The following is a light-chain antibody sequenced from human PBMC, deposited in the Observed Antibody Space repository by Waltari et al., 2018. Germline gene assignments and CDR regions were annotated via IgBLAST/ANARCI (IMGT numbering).Light chain of an antibody. Sequence: QSALTQPPSASGSPGQSVTISCTGTSSDVGGYNYVSWYQHHPGKAPKLMVYEGNKRPSGVPGRFSGAKSGNTASLTVSGLQAEDESDYYCSSYAGSNHLVFGGGTKLTVL. CDR2: EGN. CDR3: SSYAGSNHLV. V-gene: IGLV2-8*01. CDR1: SSDVGGYNY. J-gene: IGLJ3*02.